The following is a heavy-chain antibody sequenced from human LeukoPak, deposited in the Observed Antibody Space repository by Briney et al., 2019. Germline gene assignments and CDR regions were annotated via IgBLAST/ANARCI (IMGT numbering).Heavy chain of an antibody. D-gene: IGHD3-3*01. CDR1: GGTFSSYA. CDR3: ARGYYDFWSGYAFNYYYYYMDV. J-gene: IGHJ6*03. V-gene: IGHV1-69*01. Sequence: SVKVSCKASGGTFSSYAISWVRQAPGQGLEWMGGIIPIFGTANYAQKFQGRVTITADESTSTAYMELSSLRSEDTAVYYCARGYYDFWSGYAFNYYYYYMDVWGKGTTVTVSS. CDR2: IIPIFGTA.